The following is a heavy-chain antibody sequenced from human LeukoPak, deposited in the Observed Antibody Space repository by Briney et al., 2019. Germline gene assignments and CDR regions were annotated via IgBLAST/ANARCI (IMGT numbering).Heavy chain of an antibody. CDR3: ARDQLHGSWSGIFDF. D-gene: IGHD6-13*01. J-gene: IGHJ4*02. CDR2: ISYDGSSK. CDR1: VFSFRSYA. V-gene: IGHV3-30*04. Sequence: PGRSLRLSCAVSVFSFRSYAMHWVRQAPGKGLECGAGISYDGSSKSYADSVKGRLTISRDDSKNTLYLQMNSLTTEDTAVYYCARDQLHGSWSGIFDFWGQGTLVTVSS.